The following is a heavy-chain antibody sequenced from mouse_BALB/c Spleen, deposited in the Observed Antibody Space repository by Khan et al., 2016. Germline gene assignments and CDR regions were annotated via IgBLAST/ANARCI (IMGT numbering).Heavy chain of an antibody. CDR2: ISSGGNTI. CDR1: GFTFSGFG. J-gene: IGHJ4*01. CDR3: TISGGKVMDY. Sequence: EVELVESGGGLVQPGGSRKLSCAASGFTFSGFGMHWVRQAPEKGLEWVAYISSGGNTIYYGDTVKGRFTISRDNPKNTLFLQMTSLRSEDTARYYCTISGGKVMDYCGQGTSVTVSS. D-gene: IGHD1-1*02. V-gene: IGHV5-17*02.